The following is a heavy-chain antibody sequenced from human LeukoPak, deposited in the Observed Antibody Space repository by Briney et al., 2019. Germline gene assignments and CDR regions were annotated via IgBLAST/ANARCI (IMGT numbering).Heavy chain of an antibody. J-gene: IGHJ4*02. CDR2: VYSDGTT. V-gene: IGHV3-66*01. Sequence: PGGSLRLSCAASGFTVTSSYMNWVRQAPGKGLEWVSIVYSDGTTYYADSVKGRFTISRDNSKNTLYLQMNSLRAEDTAVYYCARSSGQWLVPSFDYWGQGTLVTVSS. CDR3: ARSSGQWLVPSFDY. CDR1: GFTVTSSY. D-gene: IGHD6-19*01.